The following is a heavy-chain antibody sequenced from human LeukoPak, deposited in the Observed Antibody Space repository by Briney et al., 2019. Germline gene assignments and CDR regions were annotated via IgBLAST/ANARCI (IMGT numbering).Heavy chain of an antibody. V-gene: IGHV3-23*01. Sequence: PGGSLRLSCAASGFTFRSYAVTWVRQAPGKGLEWVSTISDSGVSTHYADSVKGRFTISRDNSKNTLYLQMNSLKTEDTAVYYCTGSRWATNDYWGQGTLVIVSS. CDR1: GFTFRSYA. CDR3: TGSRWATNDY. J-gene: IGHJ4*02. D-gene: IGHD6-13*01. CDR2: ISDSGVST.